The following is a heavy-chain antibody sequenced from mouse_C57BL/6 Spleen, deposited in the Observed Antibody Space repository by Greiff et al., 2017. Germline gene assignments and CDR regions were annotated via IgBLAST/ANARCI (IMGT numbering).Heavy chain of an antibody. D-gene: IGHD1-3*01. J-gene: IGHJ4*01. CDR2: IDPSDSYT. CDR3: AISGEENYFAMDY. CDR1: GYTFTSYW. Sequence: VQLQQPGAELVRPGASVKLSCKASGYTFTSYWMHWVKQRPGQGLEWIGVIDPSDSYTNSNQKFKGKATLTVDTSSSTAYMQLSSLTSEDSAVYYCAISGEENYFAMDYWGQGTSVTVSS. V-gene: IGHV1-59*01.